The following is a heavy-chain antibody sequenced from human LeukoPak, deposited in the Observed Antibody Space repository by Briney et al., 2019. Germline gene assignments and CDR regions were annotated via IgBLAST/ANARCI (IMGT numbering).Heavy chain of an antibody. J-gene: IGHJ4*02. Sequence: GGSLRLSCAASGFTFRSYAMSWVRQAPGKGLEWVSTISGSGGRTYYADSVKGRFTISRDNSKNTLYLQMNSLRAEDTAVYYCARDLGYYRADYWGQGTLVTVSS. D-gene: IGHD1-26*01. CDR3: ARDLGYYRADY. V-gene: IGHV3-23*01. CDR2: ISGSGGRT. CDR1: GFTFRSYA.